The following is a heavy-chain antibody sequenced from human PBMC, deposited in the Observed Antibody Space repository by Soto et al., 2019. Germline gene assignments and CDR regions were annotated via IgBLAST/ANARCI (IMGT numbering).Heavy chain of an antibody. D-gene: IGHD6-13*01. J-gene: IGHJ5*02. Sequence: PGGSLRLSCAASGFTLNYYAINWVRQAPGKGLEWVSAITSTGDTYYVDSVKGRFTISRDNSKNTLYLQMNSLRAEDTAVYYCAKEIAASATLWLDPWGREPWSPSPQ. CDR1: GFTLNYYA. V-gene: IGHV3-23*01. CDR2: ITSTGDT. CDR3: AKEIAASATLWLDP.